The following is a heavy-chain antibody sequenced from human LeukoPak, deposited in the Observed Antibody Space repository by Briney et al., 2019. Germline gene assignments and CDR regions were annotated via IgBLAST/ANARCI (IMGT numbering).Heavy chain of an antibody. CDR1: GFTFSSYG. D-gene: IGHD3-9*01. CDR3: ARDTYYDILTGYYIRGYYGMDV. CDR2: IWYDGSNK. J-gene: IGHJ6*02. Sequence: GGSLRLSCAASGFTFSSYGMHWVRQAPGKGLEWVADIWYDGSNKYYADSVKGRFTISRDNSKNTLYLQMNSLRAEDTAVYYCARDTYYDILTGYYIRGYYGMDVWGQGTTVTVSS. V-gene: IGHV3-33*01.